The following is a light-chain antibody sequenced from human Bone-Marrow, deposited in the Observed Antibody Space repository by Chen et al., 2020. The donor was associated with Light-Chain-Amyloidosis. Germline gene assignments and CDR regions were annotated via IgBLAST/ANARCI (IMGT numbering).Light chain of an antibody. Sequence: QSVLTQPTSASGTPGQRVIISCSGSNSKIGSNYVYWYQHLPGTAPKLLIYRNDQRPSGVPDRFSGSKTDTSASLAISGLRSEDETDYYCAAWHFNSWVFGGGTKLTVL. CDR2: RND. J-gene: IGLJ3*02. CDR3: AAWHFNSWV. CDR1: NSKIGSNY. V-gene: IGLV1-47*01.